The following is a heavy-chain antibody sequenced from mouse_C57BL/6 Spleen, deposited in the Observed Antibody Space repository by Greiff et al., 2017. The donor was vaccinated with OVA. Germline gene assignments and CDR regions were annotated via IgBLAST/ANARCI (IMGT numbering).Heavy chain of an antibody. D-gene: IGHD3-2*02. CDR1: GYSFTDYN. CDR3: ARSWLDSSGIYAMDY. CDR2: INPNYGTT. V-gene: IGHV1-39*01. Sequence: EVQLQQSGPELVKPGASVKISCKASGYSFTDYNMHWVKQSNGKSLEWIGVINPNYGTTSYNQKFKGKAKLTVDQSSSTAYMQLNSLTSEDSAVYYWARSWLDSSGIYAMDYWGQGTSVTVSS. J-gene: IGHJ4*01.